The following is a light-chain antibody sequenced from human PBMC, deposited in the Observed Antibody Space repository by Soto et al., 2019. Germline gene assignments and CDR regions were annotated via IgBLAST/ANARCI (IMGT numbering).Light chain of an antibody. CDR3: QQRSNWPSLT. J-gene: IGKJ4*01. V-gene: IGKV3-15*01. CDR1: QSVAGN. CDR2: GAS. Sequence: EIVMTQSPATLSVSPGERATLSCRASQSVAGNLAWYQQNPGQAPRLLIYGASTRATGIPTRFSGGGSGTEFTLTISSLQSEDFAVYYCQQRSNWPSLTFGGGTKVEIK.